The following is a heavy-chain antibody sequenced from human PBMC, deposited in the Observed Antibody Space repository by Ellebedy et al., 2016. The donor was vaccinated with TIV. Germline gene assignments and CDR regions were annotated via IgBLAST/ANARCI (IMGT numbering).Heavy chain of an antibody. V-gene: IGHV3-9*01. CDR2: ISWNSGSI. D-gene: IGHD2-15*01. CDR1: GFTFDDYA. Sequence: GGSLRLXCAASGFTFDDYAMHWVRQAPGKGLEWVSGISWNSGSIGYADSVKGRFTISRDNAKNSLYLQMNSLRAEDTALYYCAKAPYCRGGRCYPPDYWGQGTLVTVSS. CDR3: AKAPYCRGGRCYPPDY. J-gene: IGHJ4*02.